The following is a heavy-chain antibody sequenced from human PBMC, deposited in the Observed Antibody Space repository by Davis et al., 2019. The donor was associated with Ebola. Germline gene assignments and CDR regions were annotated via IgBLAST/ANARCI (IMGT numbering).Heavy chain of an antibody. J-gene: IGHJ6*02. Sequence: MPSETLSLTCAISGDSVSSKSAAWNWIRQSPSRGLEWLGRTYYRSKWNYNYAVSVKSRLTINPDTSKNQFSLQLNSVTPEDTAVYYCAGAGDYYYGMDVWGQGTTVTVSS. CDR3: AGAGDYYYGMDV. D-gene: IGHD6-19*01. CDR2: TYYRSKWNY. CDR1: GDSVSSKSAA. V-gene: IGHV6-1*01.